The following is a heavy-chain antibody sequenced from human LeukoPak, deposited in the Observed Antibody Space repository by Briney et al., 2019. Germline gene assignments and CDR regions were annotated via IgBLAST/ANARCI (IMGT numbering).Heavy chain of an antibody. D-gene: IGHD3-10*01. V-gene: IGHV3-30*02. Sequence: GGSLRLSCAASGFIFSTYGMYWVRQAPGKGLEWVAFIRHDGSIKNYADSVKGRSTISRDNSKNTLYLQMNSLRAEDTAVYYCARAKTYYYGSGIGYWGQGTLVTVSS. CDR1: GFIFSTYG. CDR3: ARAKTYYYGSGIGY. J-gene: IGHJ4*02. CDR2: IRHDGSIK.